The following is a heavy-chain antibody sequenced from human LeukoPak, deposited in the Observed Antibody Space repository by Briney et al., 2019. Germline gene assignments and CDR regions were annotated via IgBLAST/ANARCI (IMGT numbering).Heavy chain of an antibody. CDR3: ARRGGYCSSTSCFEYFRH. CDR2: IYYSGST. D-gene: IGHD2-2*01. V-gene: IGHV4-39*01. Sequence: SETLSLTCTVSGGSISSSSNYWGWIRQPPGKGLEWIGSIYYSGSTYYNPSLKSRVTISVDTSKNQLSLRLSSVTAADTAVYYCARRGGYCSSTSCFEYFRHWGQGTLVTVSS. CDR1: GGSISSSSNY. J-gene: IGHJ1*01.